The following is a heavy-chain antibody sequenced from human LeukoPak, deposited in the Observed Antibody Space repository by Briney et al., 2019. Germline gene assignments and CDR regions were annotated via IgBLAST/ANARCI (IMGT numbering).Heavy chain of an antibody. Sequence: GGSLRLSCAASGFTFSSYSMNWVCQAPGKGLEWVSSISSSSSYIYYADSVKGRFTISRDNAKNSLYLQMNSLRAKDTAVYYCARDLWFGELGVDYFDYWGQGTLATVSS. CDR1: GFTFSSYS. D-gene: IGHD3-10*01. V-gene: IGHV3-21*01. CDR3: ARDLWFGELGVDYFDY. J-gene: IGHJ4*02. CDR2: ISSSSSYI.